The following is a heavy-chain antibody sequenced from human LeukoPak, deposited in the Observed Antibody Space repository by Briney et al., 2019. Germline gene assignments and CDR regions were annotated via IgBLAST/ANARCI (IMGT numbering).Heavy chain of an antibody. J-gene: IGHJ4*02. V-gene: IGHV3-23*01. Sequence: GGSLRLSCAGSGFTFSSYAMSWVRQAPGKGLEWVSAISGSGGSTYYADSVKGRFTIPRDNSKNTLYLQMNSLRAEDTAVYYCAKDLTKNENGITIFGVVIPAAMIDWGQGTLVTVSS. CDR3: AKDLTKNENGITIFGVVIPAAMID. D-gene: IGHD3-3*01. CDR1: GFTFSSYA. CDR2: ISGSGGST.